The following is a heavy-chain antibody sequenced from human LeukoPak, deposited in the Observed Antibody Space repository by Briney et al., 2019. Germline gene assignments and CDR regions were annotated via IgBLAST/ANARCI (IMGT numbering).Heavy chain of an antibody. CDR2: ISGSGGTT. Sequence: GGSLRLSCAASGFTFSSYAMSWVRQAPGKGLEWVSAISGSGGTTYYADSVKGRFTISRDNSKNTLYLQMNSLRSDDTAVYYCARSVRHQRYYYYMDVWGKGTTVTVSS. J-gene: IGHJ6*03. D-gene: IGHD2-2*01. CDR3: ARSVRHQRYYYYMDV. V-gene: IGHV3-23*01. CDR1: GFTFSSYA.